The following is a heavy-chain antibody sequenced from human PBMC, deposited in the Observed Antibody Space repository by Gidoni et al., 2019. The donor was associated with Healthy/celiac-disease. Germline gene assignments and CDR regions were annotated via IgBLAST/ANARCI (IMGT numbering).Heavy chain of an antibody. CDR1: GFTFSSYG. Sequence: QVQLVESGGGVVQPGRSLRLSCAASGFTFSSYGMHWVRQAPGKGLEWGAVIWYDGSNKYYADSVKGRFTISRDNSKNTLYLQMNSLRAEDTAVYYCARVHATAPHEYYYYGMDVWGQGTTVTVSS. D-gene: IGHD2-15*01. V-gene: IGHV3-33*01. CDR2: IWYDGSNK. J-gene: IGHJ6*02. CDR3: ARVHATAPHEYYYYGMDV.